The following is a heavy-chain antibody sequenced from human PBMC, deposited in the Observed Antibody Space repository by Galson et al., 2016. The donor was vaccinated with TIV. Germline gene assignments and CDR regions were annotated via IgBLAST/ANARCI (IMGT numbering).Heavy chain of an antibody. V-gene: IGHV3-66*02. CDR1: GLSVSINY. CDR3: ARDRVVDATYYYYYYGMDV. Sequence: SLRLSCAASGLSVSINYMTWVRQAPGKGLEWVSLISDGGKTYYSDSVKGRFTISRDNSKKTLYLQMNGLRAEDTAVYYCARDRVVDATYYYYYYGMDVWGQGTAVTVSS. J-gene: IGHJ6*02. D-gene: IGHD1-26*01. CDR2: ISDGGKT.